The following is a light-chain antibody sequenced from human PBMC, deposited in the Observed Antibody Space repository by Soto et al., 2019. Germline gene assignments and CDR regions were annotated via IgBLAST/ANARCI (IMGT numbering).Light chain of an antibody. CDR3: QQYDSYSRWT. J-gene: IGKJ1*01. V-gene: IGKV1-5*01. CDR1: QSISSW. CDR2: DAS. Sequence: IQMTQSPSTLSASVGDRVTITCRASQSISSWLAWYQQKPGKAPKLLIYDASSLESGVPSRFSGSGSGTEFTLTISSLQPDDFAMYYCQQYDSYSRWTFGQGTKVEIK.